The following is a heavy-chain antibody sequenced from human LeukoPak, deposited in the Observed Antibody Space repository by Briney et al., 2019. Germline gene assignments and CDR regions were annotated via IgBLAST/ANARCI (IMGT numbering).Heavy chain of an antibody. CDR1: EFTFSSYS. CDR3: ARVAYYYDSSGTTDAFDI. V-gene: IGHV3-21*01. Sequence: PGGSLRLSCAASEFTFSSYSMNWVRQAPGKGLEWVSSISSSSSYIIYADSVKGRLTFSRNTTKNSLYLQMNSLRAEDTAVYYCARVAYYYDSSGTTDAFDIWGQGTMVTVSS. D-gene: IGHD3-22*01. J-gene: IGHJ3*02. CDR2: ISSSSSYI.